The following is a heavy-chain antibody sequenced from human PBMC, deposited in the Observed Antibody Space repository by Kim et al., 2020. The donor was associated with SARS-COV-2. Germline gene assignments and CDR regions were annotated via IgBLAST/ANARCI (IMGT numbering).Heavy chain of an antibody. J-gene: IGHJ4*02. V-gene: IGHV3-33*01. CDR2: IWYDGSDK. Sequence: GALRLSCAASGFSFSTYGMHWVRQAPGKGLEWVAVIWYDGSDKYYADSVKGRFTISRDNSKNTLYLQMDSLRAEDTAVYYCASKHGGAAAGPFDYWGQGTLVSVSS. D-gene: IGHD6-13*01. CDR1: GFSFSTYG. CDR3: ASKHGGAAAGPFDY.